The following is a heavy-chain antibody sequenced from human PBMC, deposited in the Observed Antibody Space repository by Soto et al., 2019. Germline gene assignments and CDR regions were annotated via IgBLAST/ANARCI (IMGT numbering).Heavy chain of an antibody. CDR3: ARRFIDS. D-gene: IGHD3-10*01. CDR2: IPNDWTYK. Sequence: QVQLVESGGGVVQPGRSLRLSCAASGFIFSNYGMHWVRQAPGKGLEWVAVIPNDWTYKYYVDSVKGRFTISRDNAKNSLHLQMNSLRDEDTAVYYCARRFIDSWGQGTLVTVSS. J-gene: IGHJ4*02. V-gene: IGHV3-30*19. CDR1: GFIFSNYG.